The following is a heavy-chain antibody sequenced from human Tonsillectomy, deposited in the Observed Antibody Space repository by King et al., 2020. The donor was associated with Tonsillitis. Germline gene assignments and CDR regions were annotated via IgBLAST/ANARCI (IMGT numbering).Heavy chain of an antibody. CDR2: IYHSGST. CDR1: GGSISSGGYS. V-gene: IGHV4-30-2*01. CDR3: ARGKSTMVRGSYYYYYGMDV. J-gene: IGHJ6*02. Sequence: LQLQESGSGLVKPSQTLSLTCAVSGGSISSGGYSWSWIRQPPGKGLEWIGYIYHSGSTYYNPSLKSRVTISVDRSKNQFSLKLSSVTAADTAVYYCARGKSTMVRGSYYYYYGMDVWGQGTTVTVSS. D-gene: IGHD3-10*01.